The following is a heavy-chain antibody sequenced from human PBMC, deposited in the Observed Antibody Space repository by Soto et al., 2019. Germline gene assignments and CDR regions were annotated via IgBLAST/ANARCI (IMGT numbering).Heavy chain of an antibody. Sequence: QVQLQESGPGLVKPSQTLSITCTVSGGSISSGVYYWSWIRQHPGKGLEWIGYIFYSGSTYYNPSLKSRVTISVDTSKNQFSLKLSSVTAADTALYYCASYDSSGSRGFQHWGQGTLITVSS. V-gene: IGHV4-31*03. J-gene: IGHJ1*01. CDR2: IFYSGST. D-gene: IGHD3-22*01. CDR1: GGSISSGVYY. CDR3: ASYDSSGSRGFQH.